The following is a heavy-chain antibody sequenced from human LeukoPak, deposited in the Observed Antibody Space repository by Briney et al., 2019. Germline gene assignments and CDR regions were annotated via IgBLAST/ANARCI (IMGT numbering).Heavy chain of an antibody. CDR2: IYYIGST. V-gene: IGHV4-59*01. CDR3: ARIFGGGSYWYFDL. CDR1: GGSISSYY. Sequence: SETLSLTCTVSGGSISSYYWSWTRQPPGKGLEWIGYIYYIGSTNYNPSLKIRVTISVDPSKNQFSLELSSVTAADTAVYYCARIFGGGSYWYFDLWGRGTLVTVSS. D-gene: IGHD3-3*01. J-gene: IGHJ2*01.